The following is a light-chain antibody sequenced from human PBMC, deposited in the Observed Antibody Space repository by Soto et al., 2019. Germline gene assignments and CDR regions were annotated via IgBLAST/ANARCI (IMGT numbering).Light chain of an antibody. J-gene: IGKJ5*01. V-gene: IGKV1-39*01. CDR3: QQTYSTPIT. Sequence: DVLVTQSPSSLSAPVGDRVTITCRASQIIVTDLSWYQQRPGKAPTLLIYGASTLQRGVPSRFSGSGSGTDSTLTINSLQPEDSATYYCQQTYSTPITFGRGTRLEIK. CDR1: QIIVTD. CDR2: GAS.